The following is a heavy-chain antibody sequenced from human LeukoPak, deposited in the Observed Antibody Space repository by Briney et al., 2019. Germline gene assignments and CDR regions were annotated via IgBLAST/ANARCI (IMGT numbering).Heavy chain of an antibody. D-gene: IGHD3-22*01. V-gene: IGHV3-13*01. J-gene: IGHJ4*02. CDR2: IGTAGDT. CDR3: ATATRTGYYDY. Sequence: GGSLRLSCAASGFTFSSYNMHWVRHATGKGLEWVSAIGTAGDTYYPGSVKGRFTISRGNAKNSLYLQMNSLRAGDTAVYYCATATRTGYYDYWGQGTLVTVSS. CDR1: GFTFSSYN.